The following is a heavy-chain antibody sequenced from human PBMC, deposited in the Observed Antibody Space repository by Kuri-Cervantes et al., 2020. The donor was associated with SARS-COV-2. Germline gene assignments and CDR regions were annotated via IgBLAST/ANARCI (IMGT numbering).Heavy chain of an antibody. CDR3: ARGFYYDSSGPAGGVDYMDV. V-gene: IGHV3-30-3*01. CDR2: ISYDGSNK. J-gene: IGHJ6*03. Sequence: GESLKISCAASGFTFSSYAMHWVRQAPGKGLEWVAVISYDGSNKYYADSVKGRFTISRENSKNTLYLQMNSLRAEDTAVYYCARGFYYDSSGPAGGVDYMDVWGNGTTVTVSS. D-gene: IGHD3-22*01. CDR1: GFTFSSYA.